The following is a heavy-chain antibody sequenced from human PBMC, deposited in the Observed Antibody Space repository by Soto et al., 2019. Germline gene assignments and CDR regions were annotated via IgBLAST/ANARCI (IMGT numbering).Heavy chain of an antibody. V-gene: IGHV3-23*01. CDR1: GFSFGSYA. CDR3: ARWSYLDY. CDR2: ISGSDGKT. Sequence: LSLSCAASGFSFGSYALSWVRQAPGKGLEWVSTISGSDGKTFYADSVKGRFSISRDTSQNTLYLQMNSLRADDTAIYYCARWSYLDYWGQGTRVTVSS. J-gene: IGHJ4*02. D-gene: IGHD3-3*01.